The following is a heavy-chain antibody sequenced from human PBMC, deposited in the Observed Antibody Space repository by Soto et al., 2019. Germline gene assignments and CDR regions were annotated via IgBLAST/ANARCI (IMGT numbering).Heavy chain of an antibody. J-gene: IGHJ4*02. Sequence: EVQLLESGGGLVQPGGSLRLSCAASGFTFSSYAMSCVRQAPGKGLEWVSAISGSGGSTYYADSVKGRFTISRDNSKNTLYLQMNSLRAEDTAVYYCASPMIVGLGRGYWGQGTLVTVSS. CDR2: ISGSGGST. V-gene: IGHV3-23*01. CDR3: ASPMIVGLGRGY. CDR1: GFTFSSYA. D-gene: IGHD3-22*01.